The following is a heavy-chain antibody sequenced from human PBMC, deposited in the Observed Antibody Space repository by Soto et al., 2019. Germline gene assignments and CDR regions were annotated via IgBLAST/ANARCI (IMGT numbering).Heavy chain of an antibody. CDR3: AKDPLTMAKYSRGCYFNY. D-gene: IGHD6-19*01. V-gene: IGHV3-23*01. CDR1: GFTFSSYA. J-gene: IGHJ4*02. Sequence: GGSLRLSCAASGFTFSSYAMSWVRQAPGKGLEWVSAISGSGGSTYYADSVKGRFTISRDNSKNTLYLQMNSLRAEDTAVYYCAKDPLTMAKYSRGCYFNYGGQGTLVTVSS. CDR2: ISGSGGST.